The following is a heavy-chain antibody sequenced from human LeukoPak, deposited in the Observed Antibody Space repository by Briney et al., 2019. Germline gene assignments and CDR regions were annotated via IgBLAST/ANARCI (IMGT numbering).Heavy chain of an antibody. CDR1: GFTFSNYG. Sequence: GGSLRLSCAASGFTFSNYGMHWVRQAPGKGLEWVAVISYDGINKFYVDSVRGRFTISRDNSKNTLYLQMDSLRAEDTAVYYCAIATWDYWGQGTLVTVSS. CDR3: AIATWDY. V-gene: IGHV3-30*03. CDR2: ISYDGINK. J-gene: IGHJ4*02.